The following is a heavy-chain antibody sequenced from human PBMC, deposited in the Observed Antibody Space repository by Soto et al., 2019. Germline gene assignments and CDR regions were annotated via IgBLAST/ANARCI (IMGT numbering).Heavy chain of an antibody. CDR3: ARDQEPITARILQY. D-gene: IGHD3-10*01. CDR1: GDTFASFG. J-gene: IGHJ4*02. V-gene: IGHV1-18*01. Sequence: ASVKVSCKASGDTFASFGFSWVRQAPGQGLEWLGWISAYNGNTHYAQKVRDRVTLTTDTSTNTAYMELRSLTSDDTAVYYCARDQEPITARILQYWGQGPRVTVSS. CDR2: ISAYNGNT.